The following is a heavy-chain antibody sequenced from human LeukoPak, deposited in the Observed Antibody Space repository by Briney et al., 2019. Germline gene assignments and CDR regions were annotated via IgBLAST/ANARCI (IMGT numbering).Heavy chain of an antibody. J-gene: IGHJ4*02. CDR1: GGSFSGYY. CDR3: AKLGYCSSTSCRPFDY. CDR2: INHSGST. D-gene: IGHD2-2*01. V-gene: IGHV4-34*01. Sequence: SETLSLTCTVYGGSFSGYYWSWIRQPPGKGLEWIGEINHSGSTNYNPSLKSRVTISVDTSKNQFSLKLSSVTAADTAVYYCAKLGYCSSTSCRPFDYWGQGTLVTVSS.